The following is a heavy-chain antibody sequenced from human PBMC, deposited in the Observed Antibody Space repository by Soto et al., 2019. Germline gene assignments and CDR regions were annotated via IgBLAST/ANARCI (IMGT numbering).Heavy chain of an antibody. J-gene: IGHJ4*02. D-gene: IGHD1-26*01. CDR1: GFTFSDHY. CDR2: SRNKANSYST. V-gene: IGHV3-72*01. Sequence: EVQLVESGGGLVQPGGSLRLSCAASGFTFSDHYMDWVRQAPGKGLEWVGRSRNKANSYSTEYAASVKGRFTISRDESKNSLYLQMNSLTAEDTAVYYCARLSGSYPRGLDYWGQGTLVTVSS. CDR3: ARLSGSYPRGLDY.